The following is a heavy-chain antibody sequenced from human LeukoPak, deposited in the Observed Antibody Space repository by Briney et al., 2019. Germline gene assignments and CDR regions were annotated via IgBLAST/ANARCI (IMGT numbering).Heavy chain of an antibody. CDR3: ASGVHYFDY. J-gene: IGHJ4*02. D-gene: IGHD3-10*01. V-gene: IGHV3-7*01. Sequence: GGSLRLSCAASGFTFSNYWMSWVRQAPGKGLEWVANIKQDGSEKYYVDSVKGQFTISRDNAKNSLYPQMNSLRAEGTAVYYCASGVHYFDYWGQGTLVTVSS. CDR1: GFTFSNYW. CDR2: IKQDGSEK.